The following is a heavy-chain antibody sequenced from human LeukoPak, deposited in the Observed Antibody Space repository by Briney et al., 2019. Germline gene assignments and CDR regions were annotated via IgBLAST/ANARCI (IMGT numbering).Heavy chain of an antibody. Sequence: GGSLRLSCAASGFTFRSYGMNWVRQAPGKGLEWVSYISSSGSTIYYADSVKGRFTISRDNAKNSLYLQMNSLRAEDTAVYYCARDKETYGGNANDYWGQGTLVTVSS. D-gene: IGHD4-23*01. CDR2: ISSSGSTI. V-gene: IGHV3-48*03. CDR3: ARDKETYGGNANDY. CDR1: GFTFRSYG. J-gene: IGHJ4*02.